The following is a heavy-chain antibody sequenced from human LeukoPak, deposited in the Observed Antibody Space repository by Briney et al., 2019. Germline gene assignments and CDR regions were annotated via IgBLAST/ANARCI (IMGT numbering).Heavy chain of an antibody. J-gene: IGHJ4*02. Sequence: SETLSLTCTVSGGSISSGGYYWSWIRQHPGKGLEWIGYIYYSGSTYYNPSLKSRVTISVDTSKNQFSLKLSSVTAADTAVYYCARDWEDDYNNFFDYWGQGTLVTVSS. CDR2: IYYSGST. D-gene: IGHD5-24*01. CDR3: ARDWEDDYNNFFDY. CDR1: GGSISSGGYY. V-gene: IGHV4-31*03.